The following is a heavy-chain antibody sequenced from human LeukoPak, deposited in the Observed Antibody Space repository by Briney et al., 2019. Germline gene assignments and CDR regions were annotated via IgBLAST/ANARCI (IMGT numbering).Heavy chain of an antibody. CDR3: AKEVAAVGVPVFDH. D-gene: IGHD6-13*01. Sequence: PGGSLRLSCAASGFNFGTLGKSWVRQAPGKGPEWVSGISDNGGGTYYADSVKGRLIISRDHSKSTLFLQMNSLRDEDTAVYYGAKEVAAVGVPVFDHWGQGILVTVSS. J-gene: IGHJ4*02. CDR2: ISDNGGGT. CDR1: GFNFGTLG. V-gene: IGHV3-23*01.